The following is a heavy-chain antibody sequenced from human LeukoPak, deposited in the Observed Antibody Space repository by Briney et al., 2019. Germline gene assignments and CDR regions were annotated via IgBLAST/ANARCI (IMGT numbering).Heavy chain of an antibody. Sequence: GGSLRLSCAASGFTFSSYAMSWVRQAPGKGLEWVSAISGSGGSTYYADSVKGRFTIPRDNSKNTLYLQMNSLRAEDTAVYYCAKVARLRYFDWSPDWFDPWGQGTLVTVSS. CDR1: GFTFSSYA. J-gene: IGHJ5*02. CDR2: ISGSGGST. D-gene: IGHD3-9*01. V-gene: IGHV3-23*01. CDR3: AKVARLRYFDWSPDWFDP.